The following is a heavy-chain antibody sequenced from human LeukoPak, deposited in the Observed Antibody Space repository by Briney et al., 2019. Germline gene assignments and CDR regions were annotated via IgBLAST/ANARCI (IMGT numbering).Heavy chain of an antibody. D-gene: IGHD6-13*01. V-gene: IGHV3-23*01. CDR3: AKYSRPPSIDY. CDR2: ISCSGGTT. CDR1: GFTFNTYA. J-gene: IGHJ4*02. Sequence: GGSLRLSCAASGFTFNTYAMSWVRQAPGKGLEWVSAISCSGGTTYYADSVKGRFTISRDNSKNTLYLQMNSLRAEDTAVYYCAKYSRPPSIDYWGQGTLVTVSS.